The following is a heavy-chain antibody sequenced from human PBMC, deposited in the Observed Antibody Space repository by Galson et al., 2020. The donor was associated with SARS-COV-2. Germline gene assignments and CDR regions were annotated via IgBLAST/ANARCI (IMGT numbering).Heavy chain of an antibody. CDR1: GYTFTSYY. V-gene: IGHV1-46*01. J-gene: IGHJ6*02. CDR2: INPSGGSK. CDR3: ARGGSHGMDV. Sequence: ASVKVSCKASGYTFTSYYMHWVRQAPGQGLEWMGIINPSGGSKTYVEKLQGRVTMTRDTSTSTVYMELSSLRSEDTAVYYCARGGSHGMDVWDQGTTVTVSS. D-gene: IGHD6-6*01.